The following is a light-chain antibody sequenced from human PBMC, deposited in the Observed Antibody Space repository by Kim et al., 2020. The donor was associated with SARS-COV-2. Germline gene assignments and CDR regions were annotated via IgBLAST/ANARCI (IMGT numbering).Light chain of an antibody. CDR3: QQYGNSPNS. CDR1: RSVRENN. Sequence: LSPGETTTLSCTVSRSVRENNLAWYLQKPGQAPRLLIYGASTRATGIPDRFRGSGSGTDFALSINRLEPEDFAVYYCQQYGNSPNSFGQGTKLEI. CDR2: GAS. V-gene: IGKV3-20*01. J-gene: IGKJ2*03.